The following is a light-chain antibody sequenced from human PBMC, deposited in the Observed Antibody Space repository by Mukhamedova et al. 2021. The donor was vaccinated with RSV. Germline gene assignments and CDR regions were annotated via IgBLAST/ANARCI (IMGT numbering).Light chain of an antibody. CDR2: APS. V-gene: IGKV1-39*01. CDR3: QQTYRAFT. J-gene: IGKJ3*01. Sequence: WYQRRVHGKAPNLLIFAPSSLQSGVSSRLSGSGSETDFTLTISSLEPDDFATYYCQQTYRAFTFGPGTRVDI.